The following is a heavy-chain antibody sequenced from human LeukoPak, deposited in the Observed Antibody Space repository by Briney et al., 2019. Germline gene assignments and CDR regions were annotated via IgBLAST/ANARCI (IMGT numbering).Heavy chain of an antibody. J-gene: IGHJ4*02. CDR2: ISAYNGNT. D-gene: IGHD3-22*01. V-gene: IGHV1-18*01. CDR1: GYTFTSHG. CDR3: ARVAHYYDSSGYYYAGGFEEHYYFDY. Sequence: ASVKVSCKASGYTFTSHGISWVRQAPGQGLEWMGWISAYNGNTNYAQKLQGRVTMTTDTSTSTAYMELRSLRSDDTAVYYCARVAHYYDSSGYYYAGGFEEHYYFDYWGQGTLVTVSS.